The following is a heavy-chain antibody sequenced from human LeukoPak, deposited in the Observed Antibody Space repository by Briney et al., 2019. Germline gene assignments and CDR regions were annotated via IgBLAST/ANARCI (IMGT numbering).Heavy chain of an antibody. Sequence: SETLSLSCTVSGYSISSGYYWGWIRQPPGKGLEWIGSIYHSGSAYYNPSLKSRVTISVDTSKNQFSLKLSSVTAADTAVYYCARAPRRSVVVAANVAFDIWGQGTMVTVSS. CDR2: IYHSGSA. CDR3: ARAPRRSVVVAANVAFDI. V-gene: IGHV4-38-2*02. CDR1: GYSISSGYY. D-gene: IGHD2-15*01. J-gene: IGHJ3*02.